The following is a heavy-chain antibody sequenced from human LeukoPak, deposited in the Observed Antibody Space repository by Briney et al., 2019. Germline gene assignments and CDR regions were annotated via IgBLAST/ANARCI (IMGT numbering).Heavy chain of an antibody. D-gene: IGHD2-2*01. V-gene: IGHV1-58*01. J-gene: IGHJ4*02. CDR2: IVVGSGNT. CDR3: AREALSCSSTICYATRYFDY. CDR1: GFTFTSSA. Sequence: GASVKVSCKASGFTFTSSAVQWVRQARGQRLEWIGWIVVGSGNTNYAQKFQERVTMTTDTSTSTAYMELRSLRSDDTAMYYCAREALSCSSTICYATRYFDYWGQGTLVAVSS.